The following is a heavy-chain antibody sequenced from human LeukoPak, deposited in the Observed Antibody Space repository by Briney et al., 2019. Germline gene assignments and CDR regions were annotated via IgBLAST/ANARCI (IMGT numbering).Heavy chain of an antibody. CDR3: ARSHPDYYYGMDV. Sequence: GGSLRLSCAASGFTFSSYGMHWVRRAPGKGLEWVAVIWYDGSNKYYADSVKGRFTISRDNSKNTLYLQMNSLRAEDTAVYYCARSHPDYYYGMDVWGQGTTVTVSS. CDR2: IWYDGSNK. V-gene: IGHV3-33*01. J-gene: IGHJ6*02. CDR1: GFTFSSYG.